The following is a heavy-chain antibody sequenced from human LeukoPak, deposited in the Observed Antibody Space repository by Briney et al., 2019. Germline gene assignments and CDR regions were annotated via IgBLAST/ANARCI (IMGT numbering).Heavy chain of an antibody. CDR2: ISHSGIT. J-gene: IGHJ4*02. D-gene: IGHD4-17*01. CDR3: TRQSGTVTPIDY. Sequence: SETLSLTCAVSSGSLSGYSWGWLRQPPGKGLEWVGEISHSGITNYNASLKGRVTISLKKSEIQFSLMLSSVTAADTAVYCCTRQSGTVTPIDYWSQGTLVTVSS. V-gene: IGHV4-34*01. CDR1: SGSLSGYS.